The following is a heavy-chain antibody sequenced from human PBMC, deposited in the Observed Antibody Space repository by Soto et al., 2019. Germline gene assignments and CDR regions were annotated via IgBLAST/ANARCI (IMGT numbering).Heavy chain of an antibody. CDR3: ARDFRNTAMVFYYYGMDV. Sequence: GASVKVSCKASGYTFTGYYMHWVRQAPGQGLEWMGWINPNSGGTNYAQKFQGRVTMTRDTSISTAYMELSRLRSDDTAVYYCARDFRNTAMVFYYYGMDVWGQGTTVTVSS. D-gene: IGHD5-18*01. J-gene: IGHJ6*02. CDR1: GYTFTGYY. V-gene: IGHV1-2*02. CDR2: INPNSGGT.